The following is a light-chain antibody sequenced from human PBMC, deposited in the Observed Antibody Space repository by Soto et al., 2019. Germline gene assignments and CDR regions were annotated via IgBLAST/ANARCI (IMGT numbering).Light chain of an antibody. CDR2: EVS. J-gene: IGKJ4*01. Sequence: EIVMTQTPLSLSVTPGQPASISCKSSQSLLSSDGKTYLYWCLRRSGQPPHLLMYEVSKRFCGVPERFSASGSGTDFTLEIRRVEAEDFGIYYCMQAIQIPLTFGGGTEVEIK. CDR3: MQAIQIPLT. V-gene: IGKV2D-29*01. CDR1: QSLLSSDGKTY.